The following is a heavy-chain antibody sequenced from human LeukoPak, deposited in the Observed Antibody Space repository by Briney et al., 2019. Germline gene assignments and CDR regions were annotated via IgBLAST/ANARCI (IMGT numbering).Heavy chain of an antibody. CDR2: ISGSGGST. D-gene: IGHD4-11*01. CDR1: GFTFSSYD. J-gene: IGHJ5*02. V-gene: IGHV3-23*01. Sequence: GGSLRLSCAASGFTFSSYDMSWVRQAPGKGLEWVSGISGSGGSTYHADSVEGRFTISRDNSKNTLYLQMNSLRAEDTAVYYCAKRGPARNNYFDPWGQGTLVTVSS. CDR3: AKRGPARNNYFDP.